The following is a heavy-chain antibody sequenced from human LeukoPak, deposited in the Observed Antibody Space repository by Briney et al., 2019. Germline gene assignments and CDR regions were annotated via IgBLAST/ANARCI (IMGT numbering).Heavy chain of an antibody. J-gene: IGHJ1*01. CDR1: GFTFSRYS. D-gene: IGHD6-13*01. CDR3: ARYAAGAEYFQH. Sequence: GGSLRLSCAASGFTFSRYSMNWVRQAPGKGLEWVSSISSSSSYIYYADSVKGRFTISRDNAKNSLYLQMNSLRAQDTAVYYCARYAAGAEYFQHWGQGTLVTVSS. CDR2: ISSSSSYI. V-gene: IGHV3-21*01.